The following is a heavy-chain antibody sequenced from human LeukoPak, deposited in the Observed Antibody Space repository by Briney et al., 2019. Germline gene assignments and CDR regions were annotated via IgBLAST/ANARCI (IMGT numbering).Heavy chain of an antibody. D-gene: IGHD2-2*01. Sequence: PGGTLSLTCAASGVSFSSYGWHWIRQPPGKGLEWISVIYSAGSTYYADSVKGRFTISRDNSKNTVYLQMNSLRAEDTAIYYCAKGGSIVPPDGFDHWGQGTLVTVSS. CDR2: IYSAGST. V-gene: IGHV3-NL1*01. CDR3: AKGGSIVPPDGFDH. CDR1: GVSFSSYG. J-gene: IGHJ4*02.